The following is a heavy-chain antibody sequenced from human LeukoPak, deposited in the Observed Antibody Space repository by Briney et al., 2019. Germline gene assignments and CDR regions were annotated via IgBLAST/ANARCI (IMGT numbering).Heavy chain of an antibody. CDR2: IWYDGSNK. CDR3: ARQNYYYDSSGFDY. J-gene: IGHJ4*02. CDR1: GFTFSSYA. V-gene: IGHV3-33*08. Sequence: GGSLRLSCAASGFTFSSYAMSWVRQAPGKGLEWVAVIWYDGSNKYNADSVKGRFTISRDNSKNTLYLQMNSLRAEDTAVYYCARQNYYYDSSGFDYWGQGTLVTVSS. D-gene: IGHD3-22*01.